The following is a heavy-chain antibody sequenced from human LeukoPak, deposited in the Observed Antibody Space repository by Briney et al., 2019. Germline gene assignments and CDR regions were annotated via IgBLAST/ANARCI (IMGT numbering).Heavy chain of an antibody. D-gene: IGHD6-13*01. CDR3: ARGLGGAGTSSY. Sequence: ASVKVSCKASGYTFTSYDINWVRQATGQGLEWMGWMNPNSGNTGYAQKFQGRVTMTRNTSISTAYMELSSLRSEDTAVYCCARGLGGAGTSSYWGQGTLVTVSS. J-gene: IGHJ4*02. V-gene: IGHV1-8*01. CDR1: GYTFTSYD. CDR2: MNPNSGNT.